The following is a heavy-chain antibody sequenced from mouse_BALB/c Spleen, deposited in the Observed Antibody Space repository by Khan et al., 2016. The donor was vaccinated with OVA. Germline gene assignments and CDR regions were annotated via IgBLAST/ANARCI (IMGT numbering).Heavy chain of an antibody. Sequence: QIQLVQSGPELKKPGESVRISCTASGYTFTTAGIQWVQKMPGKGLKWIGWINTHSGAPKYAEDFKGRFAFSLDISVNTTYLQRTKMKNEDTATKVLSRGGAAYYKSDGEAMEYWGQGTSVTVSS. J-gene: IGHJ4*01. CDR1: GYTFTTAG. D-gene: IGHD2-12*01. CDR2: INTHSGAP. CDR3: SRGGAAYYKSDGEAMEY. V-gene: IGHV9-4*02.